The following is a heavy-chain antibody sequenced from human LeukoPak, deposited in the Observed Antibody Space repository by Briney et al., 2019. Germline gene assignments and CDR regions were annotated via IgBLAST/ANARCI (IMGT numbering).Heavy chain of an antibody. CDR3: ANSMGRGVITIGY. D-gene: IGHD3-10*01. Sequence: PGGSLRLSCAASGFTFSSYAMSWVRQAPGKGLEWVSAISGSGGSTYYADSVKGRFTISRDNSKNTLYLQMNSLRAKDTAVYYCANSMGRGVITIGYWGQGTLVTVSS. CDR2: ISGSGGST. V-gene: IGHV3-23*01. J-gene: IGHJ4*02. CDR1: GFTFSSYA.